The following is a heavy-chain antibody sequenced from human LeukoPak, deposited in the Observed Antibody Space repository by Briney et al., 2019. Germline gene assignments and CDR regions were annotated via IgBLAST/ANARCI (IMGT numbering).Heavy chain of an antibody. V-gene: IGHV4-34*01. CDR1: GGSFSGYY. CDR3: ARVDDILTGDAFDI. CDR2: INHSGST. J-gene: IGHJ3*02. Sequence: SETLSLTCAVYGGSFSGYYWSWIRQPPGKGLEWIGEINHSGSTNYNPSLKSRVTISVDTSKNQLSLKLSSVTAADTAVYYCARVDDILTGDAFDIWGQGTMVTVSS. D-gene: IGHD3-9*01.